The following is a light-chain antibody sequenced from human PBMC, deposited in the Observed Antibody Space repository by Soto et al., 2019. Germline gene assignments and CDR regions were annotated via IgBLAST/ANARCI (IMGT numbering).Light chain of an antibody. Sequence: EIVMTQSPATLSVSPGERATLSCRASQSVSTNLAWYQQKPGQAPRLLIYATSTRATGIPDRFTGSGSGTEFTLTISSLQSEDFAVYHCQQYNNWPPLTFGGGTKVEIK. CDR2: ATS. J-gene: IGKJ4*01. CDR1: QSVSTN. V-gene: IGKV3-15*01. CDR3: QQYNNWPPLT.